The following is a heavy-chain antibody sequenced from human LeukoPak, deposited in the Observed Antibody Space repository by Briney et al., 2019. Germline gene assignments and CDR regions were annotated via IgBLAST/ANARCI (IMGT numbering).Heavy chain of an antibody. CDR3: ARGTYHCSGGTCYPNYFDY. J-gene: IGHJ4*02. D-gene: IGHD2-15*01. CDR1: GFTFSCYR. Sequence: GGPLRLSCAASGFTFSCYRMSLVRQAPGEGVELVSFFSDSFSYKYYAVTVRGRFTISRDNAKNSLFLQLNSLRAEDTAVYYCARGTYHCSGGTCYPNYFDYWGQGILVTVSS. V-gene: IGHV3-21*01. CDR2: FSDSFSYK.